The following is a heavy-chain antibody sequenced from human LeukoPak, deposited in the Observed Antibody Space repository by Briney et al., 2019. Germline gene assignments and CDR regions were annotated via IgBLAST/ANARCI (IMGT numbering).Heavy chain of an antibody. D-gene: IGHD3-22*01. CDR3: AREKREYYYDSSGCLRA. CDR1: GYTFTGYY. J-gene: IGHJ4*02. V-gene: IGHV1-2*02. Sequence: APVKVSCKASGYTFTGYYMHWVRQAPGQGLEWMGWINPNSGGTNYAQKFQGRVTMTRDTSISTAYMELSRLRSDDTAVYYCAREKREYYYDSSGCLRAWGQGTLVTVSS. CDR2: INPNSGGT.